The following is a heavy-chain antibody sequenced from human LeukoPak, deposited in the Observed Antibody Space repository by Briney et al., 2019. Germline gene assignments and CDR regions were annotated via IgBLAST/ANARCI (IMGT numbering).Heavy chain of an antibody. Sequence: PRGGLRLSCEASGFTLNKYWMHWVRQAPGKGLVWVSRITGDGSDIAYADSVKGRFTVSRDDAKNTLFLQMTSLRVEDTAIYYCARDAYTTTSNWLDPWGQGTLVTVSS. D-gene: IGHD4-17*01. CDR2: ITGDGSDI. V-gene: IGHV3-74*01. J-gene: IGHJ5*02. CDR1: GFTLNKYW. CDR3: ARDAYTTTSNWLDP.